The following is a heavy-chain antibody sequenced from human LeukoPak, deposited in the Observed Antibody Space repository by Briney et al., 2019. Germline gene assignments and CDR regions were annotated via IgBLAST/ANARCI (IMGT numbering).Heavy chain of an antibody. J-gene: IGHJ6*02. V-gene: IGHV1-2*04. D-gene: IGHD4-17*01. CDR3: ARDLHITDYGDYVEDYYGMDV. CDR1: GYTFTGYY. Sequence: ASVKVSCKASGYTFTGYYMHWVRQAPGQGLEWMGWINPNSGGTNYAQKFQGWVTMTRDTSISTAYMELSRLRSDDTAVYYCARDLHITDYGDYVEDYYGMDVWGQGTTVTVSS. CDR2: INPNSGGT.